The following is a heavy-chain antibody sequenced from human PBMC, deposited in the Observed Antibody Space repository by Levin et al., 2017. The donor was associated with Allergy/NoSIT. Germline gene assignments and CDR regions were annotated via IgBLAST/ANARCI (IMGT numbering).Heavy chain of an antibody. V-gene: IGHV3-11*01. CDR3: ARYTSITIFGVVMGHHYYYMDV. Sequence: PGGSLRLSCAASGFTFSDYYMSWIRQAPGKGLEWVSYISSSGSTIYYADSVKGRFTISRDNAKNSLYLQMNSLRAEDTAVYYCARYTSITIFGVVMGHHYYYMDVWGKGTTVTVSS. J-gene: IGHJ6*03. D-gene: IGHD3-3*01. CDR1: GFTFSDYY. CDR2: ISSSGSTI.